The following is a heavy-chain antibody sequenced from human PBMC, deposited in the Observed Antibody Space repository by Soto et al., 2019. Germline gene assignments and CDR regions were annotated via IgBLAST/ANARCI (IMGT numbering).Heavy chain of an antibody. CDR3: ARDPSYYYDSSGYSFDY. J-gene: IGHJ4*02. V-gene: IGHV3-33*01. CDR1: GFTFSSYG. CDR2: IWYDGSNK. D-gene: IGHD3-22*01. Sequence: QVQLVESGGGVVQPGRSLRLSCAASGFTFSSYGMHWVRQAPGKGLEWVAVIWYDGSNKYYADSVKGRFTISRDNSKNTLYLQMNSLRAEDTAVYYCARDPSYYYDSSGYSFDYWGQGTLVTVSS.